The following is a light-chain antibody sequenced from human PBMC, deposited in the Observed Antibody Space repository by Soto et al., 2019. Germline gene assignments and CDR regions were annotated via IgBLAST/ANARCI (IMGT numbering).Light chain of an antibody. V-gene: IGKV3-20*01. CDR3: QQYGGSPNT. J-gene: IGKJ2*01. CDR2: GAS. CDR1: QSFTNDY. Sequence: EIVLTQSPGTLSLSPGERAVLSCRASQSFTNDYLAWYQQRPGQAPRLLIYGASSRATGTPDRFSGSGSGTDCTLIISRLEPEDSAVYFCQQYGGSPNTFGKGTKLEIK.